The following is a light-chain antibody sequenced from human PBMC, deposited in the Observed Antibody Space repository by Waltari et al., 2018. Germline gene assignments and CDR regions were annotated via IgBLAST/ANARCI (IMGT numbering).Light chain of an antibody. V-gene: IGLV2-14*01. CDR1: SSDVGAYDY. CDR3: SSLTTTVPHV. J-gene: IGLJ1*01. Sequence: QSALTQPASVSGSPGQSITISCTGTSSDVGAYDYVPWYQQYPGKAPKLMIYDVSQRYSGGSERCSGSKSGNPASLTIPGRQAEDEADYYCSSLTTTVPHVFGTGTKVTVV. CDR2: DVS.